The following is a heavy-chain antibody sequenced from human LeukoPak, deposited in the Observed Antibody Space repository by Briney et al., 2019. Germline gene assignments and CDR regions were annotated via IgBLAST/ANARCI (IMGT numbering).Heavy chain of an antibody. Sequence: PGRSLRLSCAASGFTFDDYAMHWVRQAPGKGLEWVSGISWNSGSIGYADSVKGRFTISRDNAKNSLYLQMNSLRAEDTAVYYCARDGSWGYFDYWGQGTLVTVSS. D-gene: IGHD6-13*01. CDR1: GFTFDDYA. CDR3: ARDGSWGYFDY. V-gene: IGHV3-9*01. CDR2: ISWNSGSI. J-gene: IGHJ4*02.